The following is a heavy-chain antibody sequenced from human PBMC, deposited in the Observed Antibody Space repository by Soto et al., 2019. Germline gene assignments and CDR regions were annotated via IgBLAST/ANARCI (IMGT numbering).Heavy chain of an antibody. CDR3: ARVTGTTRDYSGMGV. V-gene: IGHV4-38-2*01. CDR2: IYHSGST. D-gene: IGHD1-1*01. CDR1: GDSISGGSY. J-gene: IGHJ6*02. Sequence: AETLCLACAVSGDSISGGSYWGWIRQPPGKGLEWIGSIYHSGSTYYNPSLKSRVTISVDTSKNQFSLKLSSVTAADTAVYYCARVTGTTRDYSGMGVWGQGTTVTVSS.